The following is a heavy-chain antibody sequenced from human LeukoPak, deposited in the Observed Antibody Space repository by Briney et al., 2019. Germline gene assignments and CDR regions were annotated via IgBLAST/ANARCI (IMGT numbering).Heavy chain of an antibody. CDR1: GFTFSSHS. Sequence: GGSLRLSCAASGFTFSSHSMTWVRQAPGKGLEWVSSISSSSSYIYYADSVRGRFTISRDNAKNSLYLQMNSLRAEDTAVYYCATLPIVVVSAAMTGLYGSGSYYKTNFDYWGQGTLVTVSS. CDR3: ATLPIVVVSAAMTGLYGSGSYYKTNFDY. D-gene: IGHD2-2*01. CDR2: ISSSSSYI. J-gene: IGHJ4*02. V-gene: IGHV3-21*01.